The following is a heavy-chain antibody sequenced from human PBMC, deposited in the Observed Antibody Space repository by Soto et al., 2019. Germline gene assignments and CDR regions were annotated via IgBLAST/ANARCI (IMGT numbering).Heavy chain of an antibody. V-gene: IGHV3-20*04. D-gene: IGHD1-26*01. J-gene: IGHJ4*02. CDR1: GFTFDDYG. CDR3: VRGASLNFDY. CDR2: GNWNGGGT. Sequence: EVQLVESGGGVLRPGGSLRLSCAASGFTFDDYGMSWARQAPGKGLEWVSGGNWNGGGTGYADSVKGRFTISRDNAKNSLYLQMNSLRAEDTAFYYCVRGASLNFDYWGQGTLVTVSS.